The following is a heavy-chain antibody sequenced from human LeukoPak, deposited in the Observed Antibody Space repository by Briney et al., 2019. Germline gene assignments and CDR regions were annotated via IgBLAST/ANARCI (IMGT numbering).Heavy chain of an antibody. CDR2: IYTSGST. CDR3: ARSAYGSGSYNFDY. V-gene: IGHV4-4*07. J-gene: IGHJ4*02. Sequence: PSETLSLTCTVSGGSISSYYWSWIRQPAGKGLEWIGRIYTSGSTNYNPSLKSRVTMSVDTSKNQFSLKLSSVTAADTAVYYCARSAYGSGSYNFDYSGQGTLVTVSS. CDR1: GGSISSYY. D-gene: IGHD3-10*01.